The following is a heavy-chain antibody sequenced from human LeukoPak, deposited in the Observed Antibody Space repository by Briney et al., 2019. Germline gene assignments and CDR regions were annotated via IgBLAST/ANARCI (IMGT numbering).Heavy chain of an antibody. D-gene: IGHD2-15*01. Sequence: SETLSLTYTVSGGSIGSSSYYWGWIRQPPGKGLDWLGRIYYSGSTYYNPSLKSRVTISVDTSKNQFSLKLSSVTAADTAVYYCARHHSYCSGGSCYSSNRDYWGQGTLVTVSS. V-gene: IGHV4-39*01. CDR3: ARHHSYCSGGSCYSSNRDY. J-gene: IGHJ4*02. CDR1: GGSIGSSSYY. CDR2: IYYSGST.